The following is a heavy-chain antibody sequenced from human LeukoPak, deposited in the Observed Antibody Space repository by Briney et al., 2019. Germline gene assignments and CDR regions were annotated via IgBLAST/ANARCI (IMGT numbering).Heavy chain of an antibody. V-gene: IGHV1-18*04. D-gene: IGHD1-26*01. CDR1: GYTFTDYY. Sequence: ASVKVSCKAFGYTFTDYYMHWVRQAPGQGLEWMGWISAYNGNTNYAQKLQGRVTMTTDTSTSTAYMELRSLRSDDTAVYYCASLYSGSEDAFDIWGQGTMVTVSS. CDR3: ASLYSGSEDAFDI. J-gene: IGHJ3*02. CDR2: ISAYNGNT.